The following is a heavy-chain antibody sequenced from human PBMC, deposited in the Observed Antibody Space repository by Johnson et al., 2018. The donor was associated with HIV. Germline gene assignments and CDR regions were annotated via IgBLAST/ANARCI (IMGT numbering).Heavy chain of an antibody. J-gene: IGHJ3*02. CDR3: ARNEAATDAFDI. CDR2: ISWNSGFI. Sequence: VQLVESGGGLVQPGRSLRLSCAASGFTFDDYAMHWVRQAPGKGLEWVSGISWNSGFIGYADSVKGRFTISRDNAKNSLYLQMNSLRAEDTALYYCARNEAATDAFDIWGQGTMVTVSS. CDR1: GFTFDDYA. V-gene: IGHV3-9*01.